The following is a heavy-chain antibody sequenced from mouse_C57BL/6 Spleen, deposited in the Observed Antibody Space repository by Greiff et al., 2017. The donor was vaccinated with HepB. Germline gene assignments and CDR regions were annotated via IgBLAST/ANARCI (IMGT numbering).Heavy chain of an antibody. J-gene: IGHJ2*01. CDR2: IDPSDSYT. D-gene: IGHD1-1*01. V-gene: IGHV1-50*01. CDR3: ARVTTVVSHFDY. CDR1: GYTFTSYW. Sequence: QVHVKQSGAELVKPGASVKLSCKASGYTFTSYWMQWVKQRPGQGLEWIGEIDPSDSYTNYNQKFKGKATLTVDTSSSTAYMQLSSLTSEDSAVYYCARVTTVVSHFDYWGQGTTLTVSS.